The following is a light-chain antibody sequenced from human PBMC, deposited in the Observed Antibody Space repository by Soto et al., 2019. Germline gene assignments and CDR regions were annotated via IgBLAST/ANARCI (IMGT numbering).Light chain of an antibody. Sequence: QSALTQPPSVSAAPGQKVTISCSGSSSNIGNNYVSWYQQLPGTAPKLLIYENNKRPSGIPDRFSGSKSGTSATLGITGHQTGDEADFYCGTWDSTLSAGVFGTGTKLTVL. V-gene: IGLV1-51*01. CDR1: SSNIGNNY. J-gene: IGLJ1*01. CDR3: GTWDSTLSAGV. CDR2: ENN.